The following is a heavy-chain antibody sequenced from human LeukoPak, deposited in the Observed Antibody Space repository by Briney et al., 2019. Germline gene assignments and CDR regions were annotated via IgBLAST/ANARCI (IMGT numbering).Heavy chain of an antibody. J-gene: IGHJ4*02. CDR3: ARMPDYRNYPFDH. V-gene: IGHV4-59*01. D-gene: IGHD4-11*01. CDR1: GGSISSYY. Sequence: SETLSLTCTVSGGSISSYYWSWIRQPPGKGLEWIGYIYYSGSTNYNPSLKSRVTISVDTSKNQFSLKLSSVTAADTAVYYCARMPDYRNYPFDHWGLGTLVTVSS. CDR2: IYYSGST.